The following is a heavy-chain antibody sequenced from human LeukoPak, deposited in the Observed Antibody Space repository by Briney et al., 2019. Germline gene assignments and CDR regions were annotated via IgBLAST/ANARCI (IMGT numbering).Heavy chain of an antibody. J-gene: IGHJ4*02. V-gene: IGHV4/OR15-8*02. CDR2: ISLAGQT. D-gene: IGHD1-26*01. Sequence: PSETLSLTCGVSGGSISGTNWWSWVRQPPGQGLEWIGEISLAGQTNYNPSLNGRVTMSLDQLSLHLTSVTAADTATYFCSRESGPSCPFGYWGQGTLVIVSS. CDR3: SRESGPSCPFGY. CDR1: GGSISGTNW.